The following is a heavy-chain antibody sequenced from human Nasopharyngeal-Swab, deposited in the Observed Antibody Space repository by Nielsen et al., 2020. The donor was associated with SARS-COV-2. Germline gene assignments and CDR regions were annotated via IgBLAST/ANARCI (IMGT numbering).Heavy chain of an antibody. Sequence: GGSLRRSCAASGFTFSSYWMHWVRQAPGKGLVWVSRINSDGRSTNYADSVKGRFTISRDNAKNTLYLQMNSLRAEDTAVYYCARGQVSNHYYMDVWGKGTTVTVSS. CDR1: GFTFSSYW. V-gene: IGHV3-74*01. CDR2: INSDGRST. D-gene: IGHD6-6*01. J-gene: IGHJ6*03. CDR3: ARGQVSNHYYMDV.